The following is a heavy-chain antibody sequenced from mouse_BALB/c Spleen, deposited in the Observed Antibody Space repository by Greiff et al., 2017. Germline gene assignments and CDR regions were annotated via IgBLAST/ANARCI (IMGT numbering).Heavy chain of an antibody. J-gene: IGHJ3*01. V-gene: IGHV1-9*01. CDR2: ILPGSGST. D-gene: IGHD2-4*01. CDR1: GYTFSSYW. CDR3: ARLDDYDVEFAY. Sequence: VMLVESGAELMKPGASVKISCKATGYTFSSYWIEWVKQRPGHGLEWIGEILPGSGSTNYNEKFKGKATFTADTSSNTAYMQLSSLTSEDSAVYYCARLDDYDVEFAYWGQGTLVTVSA.